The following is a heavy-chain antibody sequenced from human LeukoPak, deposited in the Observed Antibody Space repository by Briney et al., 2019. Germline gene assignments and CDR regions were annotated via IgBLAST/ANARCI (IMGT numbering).Heavy chain of an antibody. CDR2: ISYDGSNK. D-gene: IGHD3-10*01. J-gene: IGHJ5*02. CDR1: GFTFSSYA. V-gene: IGHV3-30-3*01. CDR3: AKDYYGSGSP. Sequence: GRSLRLSCAASGFTFSSYAMHWVRQPPGKGLEWVAVISYDGSNKYYADSAKGRFTISRDNPKNTLYLQMNSLRAEDTAVYYCAKDYYGSGSPWGQGTLVTVSS.